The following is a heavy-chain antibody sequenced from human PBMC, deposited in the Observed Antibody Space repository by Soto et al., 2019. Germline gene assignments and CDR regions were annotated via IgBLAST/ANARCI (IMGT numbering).Heavy chain of an antibody. CDR2: IIPMFRTP. J-gene: IGHJ3*02. CDR1: GGTFSSYA. V-gene: IGHV1-69*12. D-gene: IGHD1-1*01. Sequence: QVQLVQSGAEVKKTGSSVKVSCKASGGTFSSYAFSWVRQAPRQGLEWLGGIIPMFRTPHYAQKFHGRVTITANESTKTVYMELTGLTSDDTAVYFCASTPSVILNTSGFVTPFAIWGQGTMVTVSS. CDR3: ASTPSVILNTSGFVTPFAI.